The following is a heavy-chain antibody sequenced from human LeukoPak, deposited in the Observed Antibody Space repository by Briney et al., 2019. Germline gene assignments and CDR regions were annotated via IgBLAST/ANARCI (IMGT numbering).Heavy chain of an antibody. CDR1: GFTFSSYG. V-gene: IGHV3-23*01. Sequence: PGGSLRLSCAASGFTFSSYGMSWVRQAPGKGLEWVSAISGSGGSTYYADSVKGRFTISRDNSKNTLYLQMNSLRAEDTAVYFCAKDRLRYCTGGNCYSPVDYWGQGTLVTVSS. D-gene: IGHD2-15*01. CDR2: ISGSGGST. J-gene: IGHJ4*01. CDR3: AKDRLRYCTGGNCYSPVDY.